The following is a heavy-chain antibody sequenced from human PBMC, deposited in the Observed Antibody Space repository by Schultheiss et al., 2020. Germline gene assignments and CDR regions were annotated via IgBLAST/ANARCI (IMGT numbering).Heavy chain of an antibody. Sequence: ASVKVSCKASGYTFTSYDINWVRQATGQGLEWMGWMNPNSGNTGYAQKFQGRVTMTRNTSISTAYMELSSLRSEDTAVYYCARARPPEGVYYYYGMDVWGQGTTVTVSS. CDR3: ARARPPEGVYYYYGMDV. CDR2: MNPNSGNT. CDR1: GYTFTSYD. J-gene: IGHJ6*02. V-gene: IGHV1-8*01. D-gene: IGHD3-16*01.